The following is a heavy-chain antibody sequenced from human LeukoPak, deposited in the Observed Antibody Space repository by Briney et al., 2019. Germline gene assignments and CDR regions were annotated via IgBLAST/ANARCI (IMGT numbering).Heavy chain of an antibody. CDR2: IYTSGST. Sequence: SETLSLTCTVSGGSISSYYWSWIRQPAGKGLEWIGRIYTSGSTNYNPSLKSRATMSVDTSKNQFSLKLSSVTAADTAVYYCARNPDTYYYGSGSYYPLSDAFDIWGQGTMVTVSS. J-gene: IGHJ3*02. D-gene: IGHD3-10*01. CDR1: GGSISSYY. CDR3: ARNPDTYYYGSGSYYPLSDAFDI. V-gene: IGHV4-4*07.